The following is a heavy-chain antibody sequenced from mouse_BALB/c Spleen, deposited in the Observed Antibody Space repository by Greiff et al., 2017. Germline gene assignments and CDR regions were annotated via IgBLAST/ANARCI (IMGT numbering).Heavy chain of an antibody. Sequence: EVMLVESGGGLVQPGGSLKLSCAASGFTFSSYTMSWVRQTPEKRLEWVAYISNGGGSTYYPDTVKGRFTISRDNAKNTLYLQMSSLKSEDTAMYYCARGIYYDSYFDYWGQGTTLTVSS. CDR3: ARGIYYDSYFDY. V-gene: IGHV5-12-2*01. CDR2: ISNGGGST. J-gene: IGHJ2*01. D-gene: IGHD2-4*01. CDR1: GFTFSSYT.